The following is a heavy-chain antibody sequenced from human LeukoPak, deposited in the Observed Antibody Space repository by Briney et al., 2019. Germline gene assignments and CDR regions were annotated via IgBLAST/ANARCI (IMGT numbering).Heavy chain of an antibody. CDR1: GYSFTNYD. V-gene: IGHV7-4-1*02. J-gene: IGHJ4*02. CDR3: ARNQYCSSTNCYGGRGALDF. D-gene: IGHD2-2*01. Sequence: ASVKVSCKASGYSFTNYDMNWVRQAPGQGLEWMGWINTDTGNPTYAQGFTGRFVFSLDTSVSTAYLQISSLKAEDTALYYCARNQYCSSTNCYGGRGALDFWGQGTLLTVSS. CDR2: INTDTGNP.